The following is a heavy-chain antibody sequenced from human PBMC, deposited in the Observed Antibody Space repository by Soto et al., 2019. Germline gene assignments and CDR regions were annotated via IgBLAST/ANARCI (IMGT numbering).Heavy chain of an antibody. CDR3: ARDDYGDYPLFDY. CDR1: GGSISSYY. J-gene: IGHJ4*02. Sequence: PXXTLSLPFTVCGGSISSYYWRWILQPPGKGLEWIGYIYYSGSTNYNPSLKSRVTISVDTSKNQFSLKLSSVNAADTAVYYCARDDYGDYPLFDYWGQGTLVTVSS. D-gene: IGHD4-17*01. V-gene: IGHV4-59*01. CDR2: IYYSGST.